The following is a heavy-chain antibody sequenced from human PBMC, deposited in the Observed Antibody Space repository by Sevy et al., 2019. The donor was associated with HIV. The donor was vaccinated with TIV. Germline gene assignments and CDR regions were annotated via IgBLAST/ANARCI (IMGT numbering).Heavy chain of an antibody. CDR1: GFTFTNYW. CDR2: IKQDESEK. CDR3: AGEVGGYSWRPYYFDS. D-gene: IGHD5-12*01. V-gene: IGHV3-7*01. J-gene: IGHJ4*02. Sequence: GGSLRLSCVASGFTFTNYWISWVRQTPGKGLEWVATIKQDESEKYYLDSVKGRFAISRDNGKKSVSLQMNGLSAEETALYYCAGEVGGYSWRPYYFDSWGQGTLVTVSS.